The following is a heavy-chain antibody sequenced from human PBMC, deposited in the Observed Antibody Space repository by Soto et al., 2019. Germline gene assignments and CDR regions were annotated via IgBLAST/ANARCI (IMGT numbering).Heavy chain of an antibody. J-gene: IGHJ4*02. Sequence: QVQLQQWGAGLLKPSETLSLTCAVYGGSFSGYYWSWIRQPPGNGLEWIGEINHSGSTNYNPSLKSRVTISVDTSKNQFSLKLSSVTAADTAVYYCARGLQQIAPWWGQGTLVTVSS. CDR1: GGSFSGYY. D-gene: IGHD6-13*01. CDR3: ARGLQQIAPW. CDR2: INHSGST. V-gene: IGHV4-34*01.